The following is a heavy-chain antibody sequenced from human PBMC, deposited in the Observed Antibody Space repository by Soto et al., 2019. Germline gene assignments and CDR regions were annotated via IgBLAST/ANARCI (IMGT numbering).Heavy chain of an antibody. CDR3: ARERIAAAGASHNWFDP. V-gene: IGHV4-31*03. Sequence: TLSLTCTVSGGSISSGGYYWSWIRQHPGKGLEWIGYIYYSGSTYYNPSLKSRVTISVDTSKNQFSLKLSSVTAADTAVYYCARERIAAAGASHNWFDPWGQGTLVTVSS. CDR2: IYYSGST. J-gene: IGHJ5*02. D-gene: IGHD6-13*01. CDR1: GGSISSGGYY.